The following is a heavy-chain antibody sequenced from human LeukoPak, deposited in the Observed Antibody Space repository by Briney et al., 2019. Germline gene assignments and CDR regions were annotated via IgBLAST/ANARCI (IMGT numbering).Heavy chain of an antibody. CDR3: AKGIAAAEYFDY. CDR1: GFIFSSYA. D-gene: IGHD6-13*01. V-gene: IGHV3-23*01. CDR2: ITSSGGYT. Sequence: PGGSLRLSCAASGFIFSSYAMSWVRQAPGKGLEWVSAITSSGGYTYYADSVKGRFTISRDNSKNTLYLQMNSLRAEDTAVYYCAKGIAAAEYFDYWGQGTLVTVSS. J-gene: IGHJ4*02.